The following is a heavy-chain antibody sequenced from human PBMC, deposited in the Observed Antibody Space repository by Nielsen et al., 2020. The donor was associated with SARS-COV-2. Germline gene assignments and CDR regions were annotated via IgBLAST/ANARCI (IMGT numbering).Heavy chain of an antibody. CDR3: ARQWRNYYYGMDV. Sequence: ASVKVSCKASGYTFTSYGISWVRQAPGQGPEWMGWINAGNGNTKYSQKFQGRVTTTRDTSASTAYMELSSLRSEDTAVYYCARQWRNYYYGMDVWGQGTTVTVSS. D-gene: IGHD6-19*01. V-gene: IGHV1-3*01. CDR1: GYTFTSYG. CDR2: INAGNGNT. J-gene: IGHJ6*02.